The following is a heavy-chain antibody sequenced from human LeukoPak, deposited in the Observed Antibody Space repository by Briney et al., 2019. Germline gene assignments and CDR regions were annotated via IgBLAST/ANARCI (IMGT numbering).Heavy chain of an antibody. CDR1: GFTFSSYG. Sequence: GRSLRLSCAASGFTFSSYGMHWVRQAPGKGLEWVAVISYDGSNKYYADSVKGRFTISRNNSKNTLYLQMNSLRAEDTAVYYCAKDQRWLQFVDYWGQGTLVTVSS. CDR2: ISYDGSNK. D-gene: IGHD5-24*01. J-gene: IGHJ4*02. V-gene: IGHV3-30*18. CDR3: AKDQRWLQFVDY.